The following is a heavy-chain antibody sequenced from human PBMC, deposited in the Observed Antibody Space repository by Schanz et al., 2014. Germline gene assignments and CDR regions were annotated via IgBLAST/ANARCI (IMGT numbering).Heavy chain of an antibody. CDR2: ISSNSSTR. Sequence: EVQLVESGGGLVQPGGSLRLSCTASGFTFSDYWMRWVRQAPGKGLEWVSYISSNSSTRYYADSVKGRFTVSRDNAENALYLQMSSLKTEVTGLAFCARGGSGSHYRLDYWGQGTLVTVSS. V-gene: IGHV3-48*01. D-gene: IGHD1-26*01. CDR1: GFTFSDYW. J-gene: IGHJ4*02. CDR3: ARGGSGSHYRLDY.